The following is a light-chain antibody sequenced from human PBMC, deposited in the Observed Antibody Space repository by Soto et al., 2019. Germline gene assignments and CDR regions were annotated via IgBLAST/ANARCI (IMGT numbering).Light chain of an antibody. CDR1: QSISSY. J-gene: IGKJ1*01. Sequence: EVVLTQSPDTLSLPPGERATLPCRASQSISSYLAWYQQKPGQAPRLLIYDASSRATGIPARFSGSGSGTDFTLTISSLQSEDFAAYYCQQYNNWPPWTFGQGTKVDIK. CDR3: QQYNNWPPWT. V-gene: IGKV3-11*01. CDR2: DAS.